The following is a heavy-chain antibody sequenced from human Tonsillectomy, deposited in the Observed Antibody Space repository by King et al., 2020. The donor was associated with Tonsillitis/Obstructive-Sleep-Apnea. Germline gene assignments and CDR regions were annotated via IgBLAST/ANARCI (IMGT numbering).Heavy chain of an antibody. V-gene: IGHV3-64D*06. CDR2: ISSNGGST. CDR3: VKDDTYGDYRY. D-gene: IGHD4-17*01. CDR1: YA. J-gene: IGHJ1*01. Sequence: YAMHWVRQAPGKGLEYVSAISSNGGSTYYADSVKGRFTISRDNSKNTLYLQMSSLIAEATAVYYCVKDDTYGDYRYWGQGNLVTVSS.